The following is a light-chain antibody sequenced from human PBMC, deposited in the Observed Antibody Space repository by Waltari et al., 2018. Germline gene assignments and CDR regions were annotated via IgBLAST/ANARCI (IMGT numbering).Light chain of an antibody. CDR2: SDD. CDR1: SHT. Sequence: QSVLTQPPSASGTPGQSILISCSSTSHTVNRFQQVPGAAPKLLIFSDDQRPSGVPARFSGSRSGTSASLAISGLHSEDEADYYCATWDNSLEGWLFGGGTKVTV. V-gene: IGLV1-44*01. CDR3: ATWDNSLEGWL. J-gene: IGLJ2*01.